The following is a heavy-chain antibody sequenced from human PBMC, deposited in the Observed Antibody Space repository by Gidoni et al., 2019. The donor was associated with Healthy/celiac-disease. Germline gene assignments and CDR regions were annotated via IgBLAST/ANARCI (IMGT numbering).Heavy chain of an antibody. CDR2: INHSGST. Sequence: QVQLQQWGAGLLKPSETLSLTCAVYGGSFSGYYWSWIRQPPGKGLEWIGEINHSGSTNYNPSLKSRVTISVDTSKNQFSLKLSSVTAADTAVYYCARGGKYYDSRPIDYWGQGTLVTVSS. CDR3: ARGGKYYDSRPIDY. J-gene: IGHJ4*02. V-gene: IGHV4-34*01. CDR1: GGSFSGYY. D-gene: IGHD3-22*01.